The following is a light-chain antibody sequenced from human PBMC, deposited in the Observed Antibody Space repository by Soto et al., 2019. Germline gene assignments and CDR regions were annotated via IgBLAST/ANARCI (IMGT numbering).Light chain of an antibody. CDR3: CSYAGSNILV. Sequence: QSALTQPASASGSPGQSVTISCTGTSSDVGYYNYVSWYQQHPGKAPKLMIYEVSERPSGVTDRFSGSKSGNTASLTVSGHQEEEEADYFCCSYAGSNILVFGGGTKLTVL. CDR2: EVS. V-gene: IGLV2-8*01. J-gene: IGLJ2*01. CDR1: SSDVGYYNY.